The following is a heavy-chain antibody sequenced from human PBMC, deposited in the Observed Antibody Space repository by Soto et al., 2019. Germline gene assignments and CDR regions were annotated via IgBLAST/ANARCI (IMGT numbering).Heavy chain of an antibody. CDR3: AHSLCDISCYWEVGFFDH. CDR2: IYWDNDK. CDR1: GFSLTTNGVG. Sequence: QITLKESGPTLVKPTQTLTLTCTFSGFSLTTNGVGVGWIRQPPGKALECLALIYWDNDKRYSPPLKSRPSVTNHTSKNPVFLTMTNMDPGDSGTYYCAHSLCDISCYWEVGFFDHWGQGALVTVSS. D-gene: IGHD2-15*01. V-gene: IGHV2-5*02. J-gene: IGHJ4*02.